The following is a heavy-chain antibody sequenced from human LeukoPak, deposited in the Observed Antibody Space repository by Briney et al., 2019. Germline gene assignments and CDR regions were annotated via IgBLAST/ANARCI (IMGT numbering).Heavy chain of an antibody. CDR1: GFTFSIYS. CDR2: ISSSSSYI. CDR3: AREEYGGAADY. V-gene: IGHV3-21*01. Sequence: GGSLRLSCAASGFTFSIYSMNWVRQAPGKGLEWVSSISSSSSYIYYAGSMKGRFTISRDNAKNSLYLQMNSLRAEDTAVYYCAREEYGGAADYWGQGTLVTVSS. J-gene: IGHJ4*02. D-gene: IGHD3-16*01.